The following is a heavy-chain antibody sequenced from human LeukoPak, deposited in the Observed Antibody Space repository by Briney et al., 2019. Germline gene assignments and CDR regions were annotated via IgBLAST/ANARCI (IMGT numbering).Heavy chain of an antibody. CDR1: GFTFSSYW. CDR2: IKQDGSEK. Sequence: GGFLRLSCAASGFTFSSYWMSWVRQAPGKGLEWVANIKQDGSEKYYVDSVKGRFTISRDNAKNLLYLQMNSLRAEDTAVYYCARGIRAMVRGVSQFYYYYYMDVWGKGTTVTVSS. J-gene: IGHJ6*03. D-gene: IGHD3-10*01. CDR3: ARGIRAMVRGVSQFYYYYYMDV. V-gene: IGHV3-7*01.